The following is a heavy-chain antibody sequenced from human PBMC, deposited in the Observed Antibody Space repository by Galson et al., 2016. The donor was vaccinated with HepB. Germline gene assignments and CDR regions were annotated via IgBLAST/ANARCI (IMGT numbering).Heavy chain of an antibody. J-gene: IGHJ4*02. D-gene: IGHD5-24*01. CDR3: AFSRGGMAISYLNY. V-gene: IGHV3-23*01. CDR1: GLSFHNYG. CDR2: ISGSGIDA. Sequence: SLRLSCAASGLSFHNYGMNWVRQAPGKGLEWVAGISGSGIDADYTDSVRGRFFISRDNSRTTLFLQMNSLTVEDTAVYYCAFSRGGMAISYLNYWGRGTLVTVST.